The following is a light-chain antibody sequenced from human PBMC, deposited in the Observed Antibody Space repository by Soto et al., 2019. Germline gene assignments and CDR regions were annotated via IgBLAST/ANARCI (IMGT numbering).Light chain of an antibody. CDR2: EGS. Sequence: QSVLTQPPSVSGSPGQSVAISCTGTSSDVGSYNRVSWYQQPPGAAPKLMVYEGSNRPSGVPDRFSGSKSGNTASLTISGLQAGDEADYYCNSYTGSSTYVFGTGTKVTDL. CDR1: SSDVGSYNR. CDR3: NSYTGSSTYV. J-gene: IGLJ1*01. V-gene: IGLV2-18*02.